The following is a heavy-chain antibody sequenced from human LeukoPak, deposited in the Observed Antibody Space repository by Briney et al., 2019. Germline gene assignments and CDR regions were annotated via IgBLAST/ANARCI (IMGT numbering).Heavy chain of an antibody. CDR3: VRDLGQYYDTSDNWFDP. Sequence: PGGSLRLSCAASGFTFSNYWMHWVRQAPGKGLVWVSRINSDGINTSYADSVKGRFTISRDNGKNTLNLQMNSLRAEDTAVYYCVRDLGQYYDTSDNWFDPWGQGTLVTVSS. D-gene: IGHD3-22*01. V-gene: IGHV3-74*01. CDR2: INSDGINT. CDR1: GFTFSNYW. J-gene: IGHJ5*02.